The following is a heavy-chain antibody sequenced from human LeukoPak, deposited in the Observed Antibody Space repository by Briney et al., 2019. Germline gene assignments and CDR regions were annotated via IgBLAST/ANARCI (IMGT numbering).Heavy chain of an antibody. CDR2: IYSGGST. Sequence: GGSLRLSCAASGFTVSSNYMSWVRQAPGKGLEWVSVIYSGGSTYYADSMKGRFTISRDNAKDSLYLQMSSLRAEDTAVYYCARDQLRTGAFDIWGQGTMVTVSS. D-gene: IGHD4-17*01. CDR3: ARDQLRTGAFDI. J-gene: IGHJ3*02. CDR1: GFTVSSNY. V-gene: IGHV3-53*01.